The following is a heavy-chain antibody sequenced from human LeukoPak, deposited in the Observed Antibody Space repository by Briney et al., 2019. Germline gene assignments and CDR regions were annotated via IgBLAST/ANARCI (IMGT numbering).Heavy chain of an antibody. CDR2: IKPDGRET. CDR1: GFTFNTYG. CDR3: AKDGGGWYGAYYYYYYYMDV. V-gene: IGHV3-7*01. D-gene: IGHD6-19*01. Sequence: PGGTLRLSCAASGFTFNTYGMNWVRQAPGKGLEWVANIKPDGRETNYVDSVKGRFTISRDNAKSSLFLQMNSLRAEDTAVYYCAKDGGGWYGAYYYYYYYMDVWGKGTTVTISS. J-gene: IGHJ6*03.